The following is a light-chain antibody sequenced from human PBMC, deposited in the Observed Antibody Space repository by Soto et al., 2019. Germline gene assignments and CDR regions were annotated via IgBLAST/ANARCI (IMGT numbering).Light chain of an antibody. J-gene: IGKJ5*01. CDR3: QQYGTSPPLT. V-gene: IGKV3-20*01. CDR2: GAS. Sequence: EIVLTQSAATLALCPGERASLXCRASQYLGSILDWCKQKSGEAPRLLISGASNRATGIQERLIGSGSGKDFTLNISRLEPEEFAVYYCQQYGTSPPLTFGQGTRLEIK. CDR1: QYLGSI.